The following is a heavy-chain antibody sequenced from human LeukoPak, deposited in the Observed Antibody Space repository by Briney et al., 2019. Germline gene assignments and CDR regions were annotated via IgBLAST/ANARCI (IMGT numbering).Heavy chain of an antibody. J-gene: IGHJ6*03. D-gene: IGHD3-3*01. CDR1: GYTFTGYY. V-gene: IGHV1-2*06. Sequence: ASVKVSCKASGYTFTGYYMRWVRQAPGQGLEWMGRINPNSGDTNYAQKFQGRVTMTRDTSISTAYMELSRLRSDDTAVYYCARDGDPYYYHYMDVWGKGTTVTVSS. CDR2: INPNSGDT. CDR3: ARDGDPYYYHYMDV.